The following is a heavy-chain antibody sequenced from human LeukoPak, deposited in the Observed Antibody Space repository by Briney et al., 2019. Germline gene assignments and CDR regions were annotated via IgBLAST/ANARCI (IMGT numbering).Heavy chain of an antibody. CDR3: ARVKCSTGSISCYEGGWFDP. CDR1: GYTFTGYY. J-gene: IGHJ5*02. V-gene: IGHV1-18*04. CDR2: ISAYNGNT. Sequence: ASVKVSCKASGYTFTGYYMHWVQQAPGQGPEWMGWISAYNGNTNYAQKFQGRVTMTTDTSTSTAYMELRSLRSDDTAVYYCARVKCSTGSISCYEGGWFDPWGQGTLVTVSS. D-gene: IGHD2-2*01.